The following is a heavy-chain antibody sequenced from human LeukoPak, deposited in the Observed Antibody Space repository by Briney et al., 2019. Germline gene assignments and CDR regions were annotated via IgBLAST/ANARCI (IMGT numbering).Heavy chain of an antibody. CDR1: GGSFSGYY. CDR3: ARGWLRHYSDSSGYQKYFQH. CDR2: INHSGST. J-gene: IGHJ1*01. V-gene: IGHV4-34*01. Sequence: SETLSLTCAVYGGSFSGYYWSWIRQPPGKGLEWIGEINHSGSTNYNPSFKSRVTIPVDTSKNQFSLKLSSVTAADTAVYYCARGWLRHYSDSSGYQKYFQHWGQGTLVTVSS. D-gene: IGHD3-22*01.